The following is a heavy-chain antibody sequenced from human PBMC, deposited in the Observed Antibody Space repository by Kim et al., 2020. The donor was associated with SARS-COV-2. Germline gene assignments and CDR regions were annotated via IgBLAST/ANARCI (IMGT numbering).Heavy chain of an antibody. CDR3: ARDRSVDY. V-gene: IGHV3-11*05. J-gene: IGHJ4*02. CDR2: SSYT. Sequence: SSYTNYADSVKGRFTISRDNAKNSLYLQMNSLRAEDTAVYYCARDRSVDYWGQGTLVTVSS.